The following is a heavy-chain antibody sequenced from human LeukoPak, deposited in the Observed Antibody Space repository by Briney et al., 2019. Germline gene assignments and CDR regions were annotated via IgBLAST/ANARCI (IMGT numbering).Heavy chain of an antibody. V-gene: IGHV3-49*04. Sequence: GGSLRLSCTASGFTFGDYAMSWVRQAPGKGLEWVGFIRSKAYGGTTEYAASVKGRFTISRDDSKSIAYLQMNSLKTEDTAVYYCTREREYYGSGSYYSALFPFDYWGQGTLVTVSS. CDR3: TREREYYGSGSYYSALFPFDY. D-gene: IGHD3-10*01. J-gene: IGHJ4*02. CDR1: GFTFGDYA. CDR2: IRSKAYGGTT.